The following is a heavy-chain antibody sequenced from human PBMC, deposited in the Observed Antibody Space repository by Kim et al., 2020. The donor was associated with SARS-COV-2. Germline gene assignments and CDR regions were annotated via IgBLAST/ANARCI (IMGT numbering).Heavy chain of an antibody. CDR2: INRNSGGT. Sequence: ASVKVSCKASGYTFTGYYMHWVRQAPGQGLEWMGWINRNSGGTNYAQKFQGRVTMTRDTSISTAYMELSRLRSDDTAVYYCARLDGVVPYYFDYLGQGTLVTVSS. CDR3: ARLDGVVPYYFDY. D-gene: IGHD2-2*01. CDR1: GYTFTGYY. J-gene: IGHJ4*02. V-gene: IGHV1-2*02.